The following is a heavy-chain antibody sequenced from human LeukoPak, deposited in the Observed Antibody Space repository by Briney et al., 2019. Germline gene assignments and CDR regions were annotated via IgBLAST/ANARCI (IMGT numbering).Heavy chain of an antibody. CDR2: IYTSGST. V-gene: IGHV4-61*02. CDR1: GGSISSGSYY. Sequence: PSETLSLTCTVSGGSISSGSYYWSWIRQPAGKGLEWIGRIYTSGSTNYNPSLKSRVTISVDTSKNQFSLKLSSVTAADTAVYYCARQAPAYYDFWSGNYYYYYMDVWGKGTSVTVSS. J-gene: IGHJ6*03. D-gene: IGHD3-3*01. CDR3: ARQAPAYYDFWSGNYYYYYMDV.